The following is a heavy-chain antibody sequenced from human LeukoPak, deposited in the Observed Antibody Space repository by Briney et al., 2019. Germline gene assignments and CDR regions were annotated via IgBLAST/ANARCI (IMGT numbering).Heavy chain of an antibody. V-gene: IGHV3-13*01. J-gene: IGHJ6*02. CDR3: ARDYYYGMDV. Sequence: LRLSXAASGFTFGNYDMHWVRQTTGKGLEWVSAIGTAGDTYYPGSVKGRFTISRENAKNSLYLQMNSLRAGDTAVYYCARDYYYGMDVWGQGTTVTVSS. CDR1: GFTFGNYD. CDR2: IGTAGDT.